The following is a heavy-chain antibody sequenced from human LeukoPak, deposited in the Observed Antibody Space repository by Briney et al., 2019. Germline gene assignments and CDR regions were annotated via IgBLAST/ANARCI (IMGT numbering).Heavy chain of an antibody. Sequence: ASVKVSCKASGYTFTGYYMHWVRQAPGQGLEWMGWTNPNSGGTNYAQKFQGRVTMTRDTSISTAYMELSRLRSDDTAGYYCARVRGITMVRGAYDYWGQGTLVTVSS. CDR3: ARVRGITMVRGAYDY. V-gene: IGHV1-2*02. J-gene: IGHJ4*02. D-gene: IGHD3-10*01. CDR1: GYTFTGYY. CDR2: TNPNSGGT.